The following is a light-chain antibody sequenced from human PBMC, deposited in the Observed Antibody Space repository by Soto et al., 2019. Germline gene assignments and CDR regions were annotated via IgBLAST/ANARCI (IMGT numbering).Light chain of an antibody. V-gene: IGKV3-15*01. CDR1: QSVSSN. CDR2: GAS. Sequence: EIVLTLSPGTLSLSPGERATLSCRASQSVSSNLAWYQQKPGQAPRLLIYGASTRATGIPARFSGSGSGTEFTLTISSLQSEDFAVYYCQQYNNWPPWTFGQGTKVDIK. CDR3: QQYNNWPPWT. J-gene: IGKJ1*01.